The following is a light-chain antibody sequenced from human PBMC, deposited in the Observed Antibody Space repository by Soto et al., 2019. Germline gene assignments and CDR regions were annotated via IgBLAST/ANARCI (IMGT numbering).Light chain of an antibody. J-gene: IGKJ1*01. CDR2: WAS. Sequence: DIVMTQSPDSLAVSLGERATINCKSSQSVLYSSNNKNYLAWYQQKPGQPPKLLIYWASTRESGVPDRFSGSGSGTDSALSISSLQAEDVAVYYCQQYDSTPWTFGHGTKVEIK. CDR3: QQYDSTPWT. CDR1: QSVLYSSNNKNY. V-gene: IGKV4-1*01.